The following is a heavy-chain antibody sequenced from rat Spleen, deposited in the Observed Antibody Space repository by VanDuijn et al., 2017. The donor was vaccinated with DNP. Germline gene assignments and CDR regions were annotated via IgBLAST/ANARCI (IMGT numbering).Heavy chain of an antibody. D-gene: IGHD1-6*01. Sequence: EVQLQESGPGLVKPSQSLSLTCSVTGYSITSSYRWNWIRKFPGNKLEWMGYISYSGSTSYNPSLKSLISITRDTSKNQFFLQLNAVTTEDTATYDCARGYNTDYYYAHWFFDFWGPGTMVTVSS. CDR2: ISYSGST. V-gene: IGHV3-1*01. J-gene: IGHJ1*01. CDR1: GYSITSSY. CDR3: ARGYNTDYYYAHWFFDF.